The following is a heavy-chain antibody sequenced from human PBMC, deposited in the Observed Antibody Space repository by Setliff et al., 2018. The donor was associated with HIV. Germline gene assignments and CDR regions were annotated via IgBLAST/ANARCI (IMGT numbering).Heavy chain of an antibody. CDR2: INPDNGNT. CDR3: AMTKMIYYFDY. CDR1: GDNFTSYT. D-gene: IGHD3-16*01. J-gene: IGHJ4*02. Sequence: ASVKVSCKASGDNFTSYTFHWVRQAPGQTPEWMGWINPDNGNTQYSQKFRGRVTMTRDTSANTVFMQMSSLRSEDTSIFYCAMTKMIYYFDYWGLGTLVTVSS. V-gene: IGHV1-3*01.